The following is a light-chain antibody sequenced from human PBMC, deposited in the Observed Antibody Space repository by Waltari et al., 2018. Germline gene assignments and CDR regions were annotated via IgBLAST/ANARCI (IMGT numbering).Light chain of an antibody. CDR2: AIS. Sequence: DIQMTQSPSSLSASVGDRVTITCRASQDISTSLAWYQQKPGKVPKVLIFAISTLQSGVPARVSGSGSGTDFTLTINRLQAEDFATYYCQQSSTNPYTFGRGNRLAIK. V-gene: IGKV1-27*01. CDR3: QQSSTNPYT. J-gene: IGKJ2*01. CDR1: QDISTS.